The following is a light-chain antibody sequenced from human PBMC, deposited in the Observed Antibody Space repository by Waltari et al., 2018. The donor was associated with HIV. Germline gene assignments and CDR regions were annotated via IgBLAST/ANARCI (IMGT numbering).Light chain of an antibody. CDR1: SSNVGKNC. CDR3: AALDDSLIDQVV. Sequence: QSVLTQPPSASGTHGQRVTISCSGSSSNVGKNCVYWYQQLPGTAPKLLISINNQRPSGVPDRFSASKSGTSASLAISGLRSDDEADYYCAALDDSLIDQVVFGGGTKLTVL. V-gene: IGLV1-47*01. CDR2: INN. J-gene: IGLJ2*01.